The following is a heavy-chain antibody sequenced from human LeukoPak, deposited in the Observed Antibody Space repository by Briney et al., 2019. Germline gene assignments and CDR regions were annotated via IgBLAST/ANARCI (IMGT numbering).Heavy chain of an antibody. D-gene: IGHD3-10*01. CDR2: INHGGST. V-gene: IGHV4-34*01. J-gene: IGHJ4*02. Sequence: PSETLSLTCAVYGTFFSRYYWSWIRQPPGKGLEWIGEINHGGSTTYNPSLKSRVIISIDTSKNQFSLNLSSVTAADTAVYYCATYFYGSGSYHNHPNFDSWGQGTLVTVSS. CDR3: ATYFYGSGSYHNHPNFDS. CDR1: GTFFSRYY.